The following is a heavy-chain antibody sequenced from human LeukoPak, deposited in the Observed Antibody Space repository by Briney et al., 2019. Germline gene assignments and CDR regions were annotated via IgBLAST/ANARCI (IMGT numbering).Heavy chain of an antibody. CDR1: GFTFSSYA. Sequence: GGSLRLSCAASGFTFSSYAMHWVRQAPGKGLEWVAVISYDGSNKYYADSVKGRFTISRDNSKNTLYLQMDSLRAEGTAVYYCSKAAGGYSTSRFDYWGQGTLVTVSS. D-gene: IGHD5-12*01. CDR3: SKAAGGYSTSRFDY. V-gene: IGHV3-30-3*01. CDR2: ISYDGSNK. J-gene: IGHJ4*02.